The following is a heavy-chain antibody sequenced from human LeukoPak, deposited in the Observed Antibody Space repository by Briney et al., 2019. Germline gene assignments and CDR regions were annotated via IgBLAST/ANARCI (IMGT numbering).Heavy chain of an antibody. CDR3: ARDVLGYYDILTGYSPLDY. Sequence: GRSLRLSCAASGFTFSSYAMHWVRQAPGKGLEWVAVISYDGSNKYYADSVKGRFTISRDNSKNTLYLQMNSLRAEDTAVYYCARDVLGYYDILTGYSPLDYWGQGTLVTVSS. CDR2: ISYDGSNK. CDR1: GFTFSSYA. D-gene: IGHD3-9*01. J-gene: IGHJ4*02. V-gene: IGHV3-30-3*01.